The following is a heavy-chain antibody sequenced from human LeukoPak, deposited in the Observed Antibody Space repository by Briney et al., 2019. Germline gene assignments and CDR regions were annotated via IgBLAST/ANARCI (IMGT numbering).Heavy chain of an antibody. CDR3: AKYIAAAGTVY. CDR2: ISGSGGST. Sequence: PGGSLRLSCAASGFTFSIYAMSWVRQAPGKGLDWVSGISGSGGSTYYADSVKGRFTISRDNSKNTLYLQMSSLRAEDTAVYYCAKYIAAAGTVYWGQGTLVTVSS. D-gene: IGHD6-13*01. CDR1: GFTFSIYA. V-gene: IGHV3-23*01. J-gene: IGHJ4*02.